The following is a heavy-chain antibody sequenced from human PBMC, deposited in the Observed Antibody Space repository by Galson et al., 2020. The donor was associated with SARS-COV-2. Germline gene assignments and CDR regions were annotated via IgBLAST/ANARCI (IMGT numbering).Heavy chain of an antibody. CDR1: GFTFSLYA. D-gene: IGHD1-26*01. J-gene: IGHJ4*02. V-gene: IGHV3-30*04. CDR3: AKSYSGSYKSDFDY. Sequence: GESLKISCVASGFTFSLYAMHWVRQAPGKGLEWVAVVSYDGYNTYYADSVKGRFIVSRDNSKNTLNLQVNSLRPEDTALYYCAKSYSGSYKSDFDYWGQGTLVTVSS. CDR2: VSYDGYNT.